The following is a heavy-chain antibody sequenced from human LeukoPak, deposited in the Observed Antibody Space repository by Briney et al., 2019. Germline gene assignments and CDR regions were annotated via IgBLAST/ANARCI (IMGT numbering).Heavy chain of an antibody. Sequence: GGSLRLSYSTSWFTVSTNYMSWVRQAPGKGLEGVSVIYSGGSTYYEDSVRGKFTISRENYTNKMYLQMNSMRAEDTDVYYCEGHGGNALDYWGQGTLVTVSS. CDR1: WFTVSTNY. CDR2: IYSGGST. J-gene: IGHJ4*02. CDR3: EGHGGNALDY. V-gene: IGHV3-53*01. D-gene: IGHD4-23*01.